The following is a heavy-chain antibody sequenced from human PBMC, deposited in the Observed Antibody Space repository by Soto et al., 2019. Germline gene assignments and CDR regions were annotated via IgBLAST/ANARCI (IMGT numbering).Heavy chain of an antibody. CDR3: ARVRSDYVWGSYRYNFDY. J-gene: IGHJ4*02. V-gene: IGHV4-30-4*01. CDR1: GGSIRSGDYY. Sequence: SETLSLTCTVSGGSIRSGDYYWIWIRQPPGKGLDWIGYIYYSGSTYYNPSLKSRVTISVDTSKNQFSLKLSSVTAADTAVYYCARVRSDYVWGSYRYNFDYWGQGTLVTVSS. D-gene: IGHD3-16*02. CDR2: IYYSGST.